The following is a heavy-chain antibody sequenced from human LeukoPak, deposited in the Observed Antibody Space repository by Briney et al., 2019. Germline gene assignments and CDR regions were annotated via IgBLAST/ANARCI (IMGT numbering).Heavy chain of an antibody. Sequence: PSETLSLTCTVSGGSISSYYWSWIRQPPGKGLEWIGYIYYSGSTNYNPSLKSRVTISVDTSKNQFSLKLSSVTAADTAMYYCARTTVVTGTDYWGQGTLVTVSS. CDR1: GGSISSYY. CDR2: IYYSGST. D-gene: IGHD4-23*01. V-gene: IGHV4-59*01. CDR3: ARTTVVTGTDY. J-gene: IGHJ4*02.